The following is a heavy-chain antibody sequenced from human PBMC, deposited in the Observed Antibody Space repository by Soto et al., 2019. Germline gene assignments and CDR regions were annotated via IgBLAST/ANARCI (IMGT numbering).Heavy chain of an antibody. Sequence: QVQLQESGPGLVRPSEPLSLTCPVSGGSFSSYYWTWIRQSPGKGLEWIGYIYYSGSTDYNPSLSGPLAISIDTSKNQFSLRLNSMTAADTAVYYCAGRDCSGTNCYYVDYYYMDVWGKGTTVTVSS. CDR3: AGRDCSGTNCYYVDYYYMDV. J-gene: IGHJ6*03. CDR2: IYYSGST. CDR1: GGSFSSYY. V-gene: IGHV4-59*08. D-gene: IGHD2-2*01.